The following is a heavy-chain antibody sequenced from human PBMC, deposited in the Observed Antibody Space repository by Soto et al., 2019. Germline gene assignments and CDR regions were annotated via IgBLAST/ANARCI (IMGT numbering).Heavy chain of an antibody. Sequence: SETLSLTCTVSGGSINSYYWSWIRQPPGKGLEWIGYIYYSGSTNYNPSLKSRVTMSVDTSKNQFSLKLSSVTAADTAVYYCARHDFGDSDYWGQGTLVTVSS. CDR3: ARHDFGDSDY. CDR2: IYYSGST. V-gene: IGHV4-59*08. CDR1: GGSINSYY. D-gene: IGHD4-17*01. J-gene: IGHJ4*02.